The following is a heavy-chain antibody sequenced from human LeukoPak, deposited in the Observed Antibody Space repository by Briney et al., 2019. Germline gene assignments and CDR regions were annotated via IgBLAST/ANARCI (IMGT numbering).Heavy chain of an antibody. CDR3: APRVVGSAPFDY. CDR2: ISGSTGRT. J-gene: IGHJ4*02. CDR1: GFTFSTYA. Sequence: GGSLRHSCAASGFTFSTYAMSWLRQAPGKGLEWVSAISGSTGRTYYADSVKGRFTISRDNSKNTLYLQMNNLRAEDTAVYYCAPRVVGSAPFDYWGEGTLVTVSS. D-gene: IGHD2-15*01. V-gene: IGHV3-23*01.